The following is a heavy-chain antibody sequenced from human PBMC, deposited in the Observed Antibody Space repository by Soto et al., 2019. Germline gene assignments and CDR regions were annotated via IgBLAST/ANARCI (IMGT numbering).Heavy chain of an antibody. V-gene: IGHV4-39*01. CDR1: GGSISSSSYY. CDR3: ARHPSNFWFDP. J-gene: IGHJ5*02. CDR2: ISSSGST. Sequence: PSETLSLTCTVSGGSISSSSYYWGWIRQPPGKGLEWIGSISSSGSTYYNPSLKSRVAVSVDTSKNQFSLKLSSVTAADTAVYYCARHPSNFWFDPWGQGTLVTVSS. D-gene: IGHD4-4*01.